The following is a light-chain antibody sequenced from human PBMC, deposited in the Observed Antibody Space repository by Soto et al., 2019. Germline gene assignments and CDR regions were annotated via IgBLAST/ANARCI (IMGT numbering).Light chain of an antibody. Sequence: EKVMTQSPATLSVSPGERATLSCRASQSVSSNLAWYQQKAGQAPRLLIYGASTRATGIPARFSGSGSGTEFTLTISSLQSDDVAVYYCQQYNNWPYTFGQGTKLEIK. J-gene: IGKJ2*01. CDR1: QSVSSN. CDR3: QQYNNWPYT. CDR2: GAS. V-gene: IGKV3-15*01.